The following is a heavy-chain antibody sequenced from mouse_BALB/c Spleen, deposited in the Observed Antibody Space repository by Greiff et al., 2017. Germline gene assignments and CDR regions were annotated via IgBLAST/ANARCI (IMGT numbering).Heavy chain of an antibody. J-gene: IGHJ2*01. CDR3: ARGISYYGSSYDYFDY. V-gene: IGHV1S34*01. Sequence: LVKSGASVKISCKASGYSFTGYYMHWVKQSHGKSLEWIGYISCYNGATSYNQKFKGKATFTVDTSSSTAYMQFNSLTSEDSAVYYCARGISYYGSSYDYFDYWGQGTTLTVSS. CDR1: GYSFTGYY. D-gene: IGHD1-1*01. CDR2: ISCYNGAT.